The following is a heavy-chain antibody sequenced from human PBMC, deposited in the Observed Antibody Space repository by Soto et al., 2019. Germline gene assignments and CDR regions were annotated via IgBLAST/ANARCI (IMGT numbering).Heavy chain of an antibody. CDR1: GDSFYNYW. V-gene: IGHV5-51*01. D-gene: IGHD4-4*01. CDR2: IYPGDSDT. Sequence: PGESLKISCKGFGDSFYNYWIGWVRQTPGKGLELVGLIYPGDSDTRYSPSFQGQVTISANKSISTAYLQWSSLKASDTAIYYWAKSAYSNYGGYYYGVDVWGQGTTVTVSS. CDR3: AKSAYSNYGGYYYGVDV. J-gene: IGHJ6*02.